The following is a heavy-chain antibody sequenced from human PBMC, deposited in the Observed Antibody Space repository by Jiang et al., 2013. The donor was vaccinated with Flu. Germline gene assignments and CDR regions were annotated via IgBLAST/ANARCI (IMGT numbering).Heavy chain of an antibody. CDR2: IYYSGST. D-gene: IGHD4-11*01. J-gene: IGHJ4*02. Sequence: PGLVKPSETLSLTCTVSGGSVYSSTYYWTWIRQPPGKGLEWLGYIYYSGSTNYNSSLRSRLTISLDTSKNHFSLQLSSVTAADTAVYFCARYEDYRSYGYFDYWGQGTLVTVSS. CDR1: GGSVYSSTYY. V-gene: IGHV4-61*03. CDR3: ARYEDYRSYGYFDY.